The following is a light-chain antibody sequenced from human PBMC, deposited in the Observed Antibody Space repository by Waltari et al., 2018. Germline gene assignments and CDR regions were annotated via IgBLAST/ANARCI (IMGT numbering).Light chain of an antibody. Sequence: SYELTQPPSVSVSPGQTARITCSGDALPKKYAYWYQQRSGQAPVLVIYEDSKRPSGIPEIFSGSSSGTMATLTISGAQVEDEDDYYCYTTDSSGNHYVFGTGTKVTVL. J-gene: IGLJ1*01. CDR3: YTTDSSGNHYV. V-gene: IGLV3-10*03. CDR1: ALPKKY. CDR2: EDS.